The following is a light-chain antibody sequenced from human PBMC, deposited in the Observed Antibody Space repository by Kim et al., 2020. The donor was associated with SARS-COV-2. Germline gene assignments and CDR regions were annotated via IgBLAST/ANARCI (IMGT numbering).Light chain of an antibody. CDR2: AAS. J-gene: IGKJ1*01. CDR3: QQYYSYPPT. CDR1: QGISSY. V-gene: IGKV1-8*01. Sequence: ASKGDRVTITCRASQGISSYLAWHQQKPGKAPKLLIYAASTLQSGVPSRFSGSGSGTDFTLTINCLQSEDFATYYCQQYYSYPPTFGQGTKVDIK.